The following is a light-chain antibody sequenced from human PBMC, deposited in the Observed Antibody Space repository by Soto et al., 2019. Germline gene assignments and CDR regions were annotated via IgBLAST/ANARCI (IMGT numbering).Light chain of an antibody. CDR2: GAS. CDR3: QQYGSSPYT. J-gene: IGKJ2*01. V-gene: IGKV3-20*01. CDR1: QSVSSSY. Sequence: TQSPGTLSLSPGERATLSCRASQSVSSSYLAWYQQKPGQAPRLLIYGASSRATGIPDRFSGSGSGTDFTLTISRLEPEDFTVYYCQQYGSSPYTFGQGTK.